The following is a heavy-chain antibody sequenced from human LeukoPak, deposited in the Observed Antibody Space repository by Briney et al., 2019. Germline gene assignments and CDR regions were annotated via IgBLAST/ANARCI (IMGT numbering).Heavy chain of an antibody. Sequence: PSETLSLTCAVYGGSFSGYYWSWIRQPPGKGLEWIGEINHSGSTNYNPSLKSRVTISVDTSKNQFSLKLSSVTAADTAVYYCARGRPVRGAFDIWGQGTMVTVSS. CDR1: GGSFSGYY. CDR2: INHSGST. V-gene: IGHV4-34*01. D-gene: IGHD3-10*01. J-gene: IGHJ3*02. CDR3: ARGRPVRGAFDI.